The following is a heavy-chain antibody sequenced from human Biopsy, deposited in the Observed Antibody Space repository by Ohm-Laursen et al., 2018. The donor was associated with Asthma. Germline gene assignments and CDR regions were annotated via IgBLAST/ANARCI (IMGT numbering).Heavy chain of an antibody. V-gene: IGHV1-24*01. CDR2: HDHEEGGT. J-gene: IGHJ4*02. D-gene: IGHD4-17*01. Sequence: ASVNASCKFSGYSLTDLSMHWVRQAPGQGLEWMGGHDHEEGGTVNARRFQGRVTMTEDTSTDTAYMELSSLSSDDTAVYYCASDFPKDYVRYNFQFWGQGTLVTVSS. CDR1: GYSLTDLS. CDR3: ASDFPKDYVRYNFQF.